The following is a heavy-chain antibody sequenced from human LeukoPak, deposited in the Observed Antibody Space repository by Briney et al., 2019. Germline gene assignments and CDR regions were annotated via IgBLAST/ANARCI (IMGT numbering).Heavy chain of an antibody. CDR2: INHSGST. CDR1: GGSFSGYY. J-gene: IGHJ5*02. Sequence: SETLSLTCAVYGGSFSGYYWSWIRQPPGKGLEWIGEINHSGSTNYNPSLKSRVTISVDTSKNQFSPKLSSVTAADTAVYYCARASIFGTLNWFDPWGQGTLVTVSS. V-gene: IGHV4-34*01. CDR3: ARASIFGTLNWFDP. D-gene: IGHD3-3*01.